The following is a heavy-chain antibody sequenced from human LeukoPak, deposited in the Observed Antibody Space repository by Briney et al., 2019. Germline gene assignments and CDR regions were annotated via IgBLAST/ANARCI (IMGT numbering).Heavy chain of an antibody. CDR3: ARVPEGDYSVDC. J-gene: IGHJ4*02. CDR2: ISAYNGNT. Sequence: GASVKVSCKASGYTFISYGISWVRQAPGQGLEWMGWISAYNGNTNYAQKLQGRVTMTTDTSTSTACMELRSQRSDDTAVYYCARVPEGDYSVDCWGQGTLVTVSS. CDR1: GYTFISYG. D-gene: IGHD4-17*01. V-gene: IGHV1-18*01.